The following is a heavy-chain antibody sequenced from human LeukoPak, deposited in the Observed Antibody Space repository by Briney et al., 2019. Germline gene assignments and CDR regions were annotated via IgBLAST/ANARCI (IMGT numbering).Heavy chain of an antibody. CDR2: ITSSGTYI. V-gene: IGHV3-21*01. CDR1: GFDFNNYN. J-gene: IGHJ2*01. CDR3: ARVRKYSGYYSWYFDL. D-gene: IGHD5-12*01. Sequence: PGGSLRLSCAASGFDFNNYNMNWVRQAPGKGLEWVSSITSSGTYIYYADSVKGRFTISRENAKNSLYLQMNSLRAGDTAVYYCARVRKYSGYYSWYFDLWGRGTLVTVSS.